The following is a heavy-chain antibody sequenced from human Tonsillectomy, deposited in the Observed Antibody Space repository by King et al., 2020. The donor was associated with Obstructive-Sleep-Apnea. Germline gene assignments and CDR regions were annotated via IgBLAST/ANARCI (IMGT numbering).Heavy chain of an antibody. J-gene: IGHJ4*02. D-gene: IGHD6-19*01. Sequence: VQLVESGGGLVQPGGSLRLSCAASGFTFSDYAMSWVRQAPGKGLECVSTITDSGSYSYYTDSVMGRFTISRDNSKNTLYLQMNSLRAEDTAIYYCVKDPNYSSGVYDDNWGQGILVTVSS. V-gene: IGHV3-23*04. CDR1: GFTFSDYA. CDR3: VKDPNYSSGVYDDN. CDR2: ITDSGSYS.